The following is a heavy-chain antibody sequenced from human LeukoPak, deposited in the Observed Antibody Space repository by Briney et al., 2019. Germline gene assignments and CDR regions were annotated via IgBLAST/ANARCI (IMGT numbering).Heavy chain of an antibody. CDR1: GFTFSSYA. CDR2: INSDGSNT. Sequence: GGSLRLSCAASGFTFSSYAMHWVRQAPGKGLVWVSRINSDGSNTNYADSVKGRSTISRDNAKNTVYLQMNSLRAEDTAVYYCARVISSASCALDYWGQGTLVTVSS. CDR3: ARVISSASCALDY. D-gene: IGHD2-2*01. V-gene: IGHV3-74*01. J-gene: IGHJ4*02.